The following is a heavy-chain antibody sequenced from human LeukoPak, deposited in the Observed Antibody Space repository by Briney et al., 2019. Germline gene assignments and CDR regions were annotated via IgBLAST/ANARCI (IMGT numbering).Heavy chain of an antibody. J-gene: IGHJ2*01. CDR1: GGSISSYY. Sequence: PSETLSLTCTVSGGSISSYYWSWIRQPAGKGLEWIGRIYTSGSTNCNPSLKSRVTMSVDTSKNQFSLKLSSVTAADTAVYYCAREASPGDYWYFDLWGRGTLVTVSS. CDR2: IYTSGST. CDR3: AREASPGDYWYFDL. D-gene: IGHD7-27*01. V-gene: IGHV4-4*07.